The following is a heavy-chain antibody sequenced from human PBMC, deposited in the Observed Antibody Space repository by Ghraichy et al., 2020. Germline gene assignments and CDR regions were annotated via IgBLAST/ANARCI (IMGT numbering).Heavy chain of an antibody. D-gene: IGHD4-17*01. CDR2: IYSGGST. V-gene: IGHV3-66*02. Sequence: GGSLRLSCAASGFSVSSNYMNWVRQAPGKGLEWVSVIYSGGSTYYADSVKGRFTISRDNSKNTLYLQMNSLRAEDTAVYFCARDSSPRVTTPEDGFDIWGQGTMVTVSS. CDR3: ARDSSPRVTTPEDGFDI. J-gene: IGHJ3*02. CDR1: GFSVSSNY.